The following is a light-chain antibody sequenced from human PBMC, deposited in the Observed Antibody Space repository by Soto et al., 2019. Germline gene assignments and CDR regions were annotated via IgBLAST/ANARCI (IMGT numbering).Light chain of an antibody. CDR3: QQYHNWPA. V-gene: IGKV3-15*01. Sequence: EIVMTQSPATLSLSPGERATLSCRASQSVFSSLAWYQQQPGQAPRLLIYGAATRATGIPARFSGSGSGTEFTLTISSLQSEDFAVYYCQQYHNWPAFGQGTKVEIK. CDR2: GAA. J-gene: IGKJ1*01. CDR1: QSVFSS.